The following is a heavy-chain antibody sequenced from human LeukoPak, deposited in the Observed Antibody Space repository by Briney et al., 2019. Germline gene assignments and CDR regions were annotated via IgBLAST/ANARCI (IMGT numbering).Heavy chain of an antibody. Sequence: GSSVKVSCKASGGTFSSYAISWVRQAPGQGLEWMGGIIPILGIANYAQKFQGRVTITADKSTSTAYMELSSLRSEDTAVYYCAREGNYDSSGYYHFQHWGQGTLVTVPS. CDR2: IIPILGIA. CDR1: GGTFSSYA. D-gene: IGHD3-22*01. J-gene: IGHJ1*01. CDR3: AREGNYDSSGYYHFQH. V-gene: IGHV1-69*04.